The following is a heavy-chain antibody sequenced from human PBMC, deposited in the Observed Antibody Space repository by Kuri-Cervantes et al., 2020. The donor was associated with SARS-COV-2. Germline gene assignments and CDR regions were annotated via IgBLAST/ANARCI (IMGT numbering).Heavy chain of an antibody. CDR1: GFTFSSYG. CDR3: ARDLVVSSGWDYYMDV. J-gene: IGHJ6*03. CDR2: IWYDGSNK. V-gene: IGHV3-33*01. D-gene: IGHD6-19*01. Sequence: GESLKISCAASGFTFSSYGMHWVRQAPGKGLEWVAVIWYDGSNKYYADSVKGRFTISRDNSKNTLYLQMNSLRAEDTAVYYCARDLVVSSGWDYYMDVWGKGITVT.